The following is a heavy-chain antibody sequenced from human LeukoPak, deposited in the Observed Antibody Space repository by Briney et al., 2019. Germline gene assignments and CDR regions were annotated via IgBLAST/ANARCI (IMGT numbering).Heavy chain of an antibody. CDR3: ATGKGATTFDY. J-gene: IGHJ4*02. CDR2: VDPEDGET. Sequence: ASVKISCKVSGYTFTDYYMHWVQQAPGKGPEWMGLVDPEDGETIYAEKFQGRVTITADTSTDTAYMELSSLRSEDTAVYYCATGKGATTFDYWGQGTLVTVSS. D-gene: IGHD1-26*01. CDR1: GYTFTDYY. V-gene: IGHV1-69-2*01.